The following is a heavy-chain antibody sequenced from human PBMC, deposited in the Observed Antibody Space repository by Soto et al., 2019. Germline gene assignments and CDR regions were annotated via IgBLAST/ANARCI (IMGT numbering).Heavy chain of an antibody. CDR2: INPSGGST. V-gene: IGHV1-46*01. CDR3: ARDIVYHDSSGYTYGMDV. Sequence: QVQLVQSGAEVKKPGASVKVSCKAAGYTFTSYYMHWVRQAPGQGLEWMGIINPSGGSTSYAQKLQGRVTKTRDTSTSTVYMELSSLRSEDTAVYYCARDIVYHDSSGYTYGMDVWGQGTTVTVSS. CDR1: GYTFTSYY. J-gene: IGHJ6*02. D-gene: IGHD3-22*01.